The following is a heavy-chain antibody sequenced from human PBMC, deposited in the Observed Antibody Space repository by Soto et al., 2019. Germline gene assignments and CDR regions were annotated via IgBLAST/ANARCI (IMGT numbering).Heavy chain of an antibody. Sequence: QVQLVQSGTEVKKPGASVKVSCKASGYTFTSYALSWVRHAPGQGLEGMGWISTYNGNTNYAQNLQGRVTMTTDISTNTAYMDLRSRRSAETVVYYCARVGGWIPVAGSRNCCDPWGQGTMVAVPP. CDR1: GYTFTSYA. CDR3: ARVGGWIPVAGSRNCCDP. CDR2: ISTYNGNT. J-gene: IGHJ5*02. D-gene: IGHD6-19*01. V-gene: IGHV1-18*04.